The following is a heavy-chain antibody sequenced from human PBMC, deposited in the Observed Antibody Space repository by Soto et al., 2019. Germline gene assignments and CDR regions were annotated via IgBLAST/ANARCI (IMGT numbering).Heavy chain of an antibody. V-gene: IGHV1-2*02. J-gene: IGHJ6*02. D-gene: IGHD3-9*01. CDR1: GYTFTGYY. CDR3: ARDQERYFGWLLPLPDYGMDV. Sequence: ASVKVSCKASGYTFTGYYMHWVRQAPGQGLEWMGWINPNSGGTNYAQKFQGRVTMTRDTSISTAYMELSRLRSDDTAVYYCARDQERYFGWLLPLPDYGMDVWGQGTTVTVSS. CDR2: INPNSGGT.